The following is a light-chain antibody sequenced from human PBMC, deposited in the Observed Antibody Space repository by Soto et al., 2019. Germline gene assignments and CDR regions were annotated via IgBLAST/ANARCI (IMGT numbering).Light chain of an antibody. CDR3: QQRTNWPPYT. V-gene: IGKV3-11*01. CDR1: QSISSH. Sequence: DIVLTQSPATLSLSPGERATLSCRASQSISSHLAWYQQKPDQAPRLIIYDASNRATGIPARFSGSGSGTDFTRTISSLEPEAFAIYYCQQRTNWPPYTFGQGTKLEIK. J-gene: IGKJ2*01. CDR2: DAS.